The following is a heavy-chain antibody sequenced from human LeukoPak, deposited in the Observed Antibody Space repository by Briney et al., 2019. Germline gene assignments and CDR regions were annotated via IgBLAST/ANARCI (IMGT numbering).Heavy chain of an antibody. CDR1: GFTFGDYP. J-gene: IGHJ4*02. CDR3: TRGGLLSDY. Sequence: GGSLRLSCTVSGFTFGDYPVSWFRQAPGKGLEWVGFIRSKTYGGTTEYAASVKGRFSTSRDDSKSISYLQMNSLKTEDTAVYYCTRGGLLSDYWGQGTLVTVSS. V-gene: IGHV3-49*03. CDR2: IRSKTYGGTT. D-gene: IGHD3-9*01.